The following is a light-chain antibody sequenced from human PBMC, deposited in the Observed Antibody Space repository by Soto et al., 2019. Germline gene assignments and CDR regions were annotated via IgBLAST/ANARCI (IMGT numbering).Light chain of an antibody. CDR2: SNN. J-gene: IGLJ1*01. CDR3: AAWDDSLNGYV. Sequence: QSVLTPPPSASGTPGQRVTISCSGSSSNIGSNTVNWYQQLPGTAPKLLIYSNNQRPSGVPDRFSGSKSGTSASLAISGLQSEDEADYYCAAWDDSLNGYVFGTGTRAPS. CDR1: SSNIGSNT. V-gene: IGLV1-44*01.